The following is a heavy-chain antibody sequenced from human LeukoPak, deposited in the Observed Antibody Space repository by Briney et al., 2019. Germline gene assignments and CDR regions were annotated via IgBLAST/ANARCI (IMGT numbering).Heavy chain of an antibody. V-gene: IGHV1-2*02. J-gene: IGHJ4*02. CDR3: ARVVVTAPRYDLDY. CDR2: INPNSGGT. D-gene: IGHD2-21*02. Sequence: ASVKVSCKASGYTFTGYYMHWVRQAPGQGLEWMGWINPNSGGTNYAQKFQDRVTMTRDTSTSTAYMELSRLRADDTAVYYCARVVVTAPRYDLDYWGQGTLVTVSS. CDR1: GYTFTGYY.